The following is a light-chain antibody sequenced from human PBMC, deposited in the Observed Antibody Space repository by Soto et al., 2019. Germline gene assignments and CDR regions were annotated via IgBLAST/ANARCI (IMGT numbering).Light chain of an antibody. CDR1: SSDVGGYNY. CDR2: DVS. CDR3: CSYAGSYIHVV. Sequence: QSALTQPRSVSGSPGQSVTISCTGTSSDVGGYNYVSWYKQHPGKAPKLMIYDVSKRPSGVPDRFSGSKSGNTASLTISGLQAEDEADYYCCSYAGSYIHVVFGGGTKLTVL. V-gene: IGLV2-11*01. J-gene: IGLJ2*01.